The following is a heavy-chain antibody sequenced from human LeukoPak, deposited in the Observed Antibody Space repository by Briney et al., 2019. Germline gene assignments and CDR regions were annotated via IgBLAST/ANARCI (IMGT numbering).Heavy chain of an antibody. CDR3: ARTSYYDILTGYSNWFDP. V-gene: IGHV4-39*01. CDR2: IYYSGNT. Sequence: SETLSLTSTVSGGSISSSSYFWGWIRQPPGKGLEWIGSIYYSGNTYYNPSLKSRVTISVDTSKNQLSLKLSSVTAADTAVYYCARTSYYDILTGYSNWFDPWGQGTLVTVSS. D-gene: IGHD3-9*01. J-gene: IGHJ5*02. CDR1: GGSISSSSYF.